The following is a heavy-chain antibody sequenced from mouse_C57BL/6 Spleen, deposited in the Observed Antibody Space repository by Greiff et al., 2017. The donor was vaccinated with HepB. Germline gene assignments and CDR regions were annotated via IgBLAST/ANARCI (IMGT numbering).Heavy chain of an antibody. D-gene: IGHD2-4*01. V-gene: IGHV1-55*01. CDR3: AREGEYDYDDGWFAY. CDR2: IYPGSGST. Sequence: VQLQQSGAELVKPGASVKMSCKASGYTFTSYWITWVKQRPGQGLEWIGDIYPGSGSTNYNEKFKSKATLTVDTSSSTAYMQLSSLTSEDSAVYYWAREGEYDYDDGWFAYWGQGTLVTVSA. CDR1: GYTFTSYW. J-gene: IGHJ3*01.